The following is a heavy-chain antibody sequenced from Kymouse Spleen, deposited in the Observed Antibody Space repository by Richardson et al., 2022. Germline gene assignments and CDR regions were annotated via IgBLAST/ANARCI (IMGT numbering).Heavy chain of an antibody. CDR1: GGSISSSSYY. CDR2: IYYSGST. D-gene: IGHD1-7*01. J-gene: IGHJ3*02. V-gene: IGHV4-39*01. Sequence: QLQLQESGPGLVKPSETLSLTCTVSGGSISSSSYYWGWIRQPPGKGLEWIGSIYYSGSTYYNPSLKSRVTISVDTSKNQFSLKLSSVTAADTAVYYCARSRITGTTAFDIWGQGTMVTVSS. CDR3: ARSRITGTTAFDI.